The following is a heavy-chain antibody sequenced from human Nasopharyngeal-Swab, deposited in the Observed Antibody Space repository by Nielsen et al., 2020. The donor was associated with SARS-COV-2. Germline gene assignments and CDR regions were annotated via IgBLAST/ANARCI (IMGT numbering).Heavy chain of an antibody. Sequence: SETLSLTCTVSGGSMNSDNFYWGWIRLPPGEGLDWIGNIYSSGSTYFNPSLKGRVTISLDTSKNQFSLRLYSVTAADTAVYYCASGGSGSNYYMDVWGKGTTVTVSS. D-gene: IGHD3-22*01. CDR2: IYSSGST. V-gene: IGHV4-39*07. CDR1: GGSMNSDNFY. J-gene: IGHJ6*03. CDR3: ASGGSGSNYYMDV.